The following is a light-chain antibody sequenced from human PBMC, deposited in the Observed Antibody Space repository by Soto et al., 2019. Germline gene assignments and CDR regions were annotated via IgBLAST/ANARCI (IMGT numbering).Light chain of an antibody. V-gene: IGKV3-15*01. CDR3: QQYNKGPVT. CDR1: QSISRN. CDR2: GAS. J-gene: IGKJ1*01. Sequence: EIVMTQSPVTLSVSPGERATLSCRASQSISRNLAWYQQKLGQAPRLLIYGASTRATGTAARFSGSGSGTEFTHTISSLQSEDFGVYYCQQYNKGPVTFGQGTKVDIK.